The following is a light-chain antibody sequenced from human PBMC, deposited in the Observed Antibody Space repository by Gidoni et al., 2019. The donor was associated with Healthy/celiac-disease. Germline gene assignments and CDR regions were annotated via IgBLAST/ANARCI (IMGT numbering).Light chain of an antibody. CDR2: AAS. V-gene: IGKV1-8*01. J-gene: IGKJ1*01. CDR1: QGISSY. CDR3: QQYYSYPRT. Sequence: AIRMTQSPSSFSASTRDRVNITCRASQGISSYLAWYQQKPGKAPKLLIYAASTLQSGVPSRFSGSGSGTDFTLTISCLQSEDFATYYCQQYYSYPRTFGQGTKVEIK.